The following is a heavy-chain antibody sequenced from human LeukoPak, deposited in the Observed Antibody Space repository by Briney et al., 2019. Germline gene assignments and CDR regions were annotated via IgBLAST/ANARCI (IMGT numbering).Heavy chain of an antibody. CDR1: GGSISSYY. V-gene: IGHV4-38-2*02. CDR2: IYHSGST. Sequence: PSETLSLTCTVSGGSISSYYWSWIRQPPGKGLEWIGSIYHSGSTYYNPSLKSRVTISVDTSKNQFSLKLSSVTAADTAVYYCARASGYYDSSGYLWSRKGVSYYYYYGMDVWGQGTTVTVSS. J-gene: IGHJ6*02. D-gene: IGHD3-22*01. CDR3: ARASGYYDSSGYLWSRKGVSYYYYYGMDV.